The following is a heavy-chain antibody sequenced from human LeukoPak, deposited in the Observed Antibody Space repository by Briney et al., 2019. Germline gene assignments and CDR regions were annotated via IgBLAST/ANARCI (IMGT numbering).Heavy chain of an antibody. CDR3: AKDEYQLPEGAFDI. V-gene: IGHV3-9*01. CDR1: GFTFDDYA. CDR2: ISWNSGSI. J-gene: IGHJ3*02. Sequence: GGSLRLSCAASGFTFDDYAMHWVRQAPGKGLEWVSGISWNSGSIGYADSVKGRFTISRDNAKNTLYLQMNSLRAEDTALYYCAKDEYQLPEGAFDIWGQGTMVTVSS. D-gene: IGHD2-2*01.